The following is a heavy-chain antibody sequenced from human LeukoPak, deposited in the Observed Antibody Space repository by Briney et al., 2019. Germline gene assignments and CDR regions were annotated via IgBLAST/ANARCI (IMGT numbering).Heavy chain of an antibody. V-gene: IGHV4-4*07. CDR3: ARDLFYDSSGYYYVGYAFDI. CDR1: GGSISSYY. CDR2: IYTSGST. Sequence: PSETLSLTCTVSGGSISSYYWSWIRQPAGKGLEWIGRIYTSGSTNYNPSLKSRATMSVDTSKNQFSLKLSSVTAADTAVYYCARDLFYDSSGYYYVGYAFDIWGQGTMVTVSS. J-gene: IGHJ3*02. D-gene: IGHD3-22*01.